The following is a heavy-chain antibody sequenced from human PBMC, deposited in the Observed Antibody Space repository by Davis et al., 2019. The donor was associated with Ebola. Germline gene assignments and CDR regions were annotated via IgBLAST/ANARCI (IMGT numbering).Heavy chain of an antibody. D-gene: IGHD3-3*01. CDR2: IYYSGST. J-gene: IGHJ6*02. Sequence: PGGSLRLSCTVSGGSISSSSYYWGWIRQPPGKGLEWIGSIYYSGSTYYNPSLKSRVTISVDTSKNQFSLKLSSVTAADTAVYYCARSHSHPYYDFWSPYGMDVWGQGTTVTVSS. CDR3: ARSHSHPYYDFWSPYGMDV. CDR1: GGSISSSSYY. V-gene: IGHV4-39*01.